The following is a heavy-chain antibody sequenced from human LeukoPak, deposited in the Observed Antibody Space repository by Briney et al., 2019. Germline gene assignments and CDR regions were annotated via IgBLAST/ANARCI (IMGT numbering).Heavy chain of an antibody. J-gene: IGHJ4*02. Sequence: ASVTVSCMASGGTFSSYVISWVRQAPGRGREGVGRINPNLGRANYAQKSQGRVTITADKSTSTAYMELSSLRSEDTAVYYCARGPQVVAATLDYWGQGTLVTVSS. V-gene: IGHV1-69*04. CDR3: ARGPQVVAATLDY. CDR1: GGTFSSYV. D-gene: IGHD2-15*01. CDR2: INPNLGRA.